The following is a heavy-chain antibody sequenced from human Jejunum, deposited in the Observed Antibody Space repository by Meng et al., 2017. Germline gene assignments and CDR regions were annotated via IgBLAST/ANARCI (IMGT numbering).Heavy chain of an antibody. Sequence: DVQLLESGGGFGQSGGSLRLSCTASGFTFRNHAMTWVRQAPGKGLEWVSGISDSGGSTYYADSVKGRFTISRDNSKNTLYLQMDSLGAEDTAVYYCAKTGKGYYDSSGATFDYWGQGTLVTVSS. CDR3: AKTGKGYYDSSGATFDY. J-gene: IGHJ4*02. V-gene: IGHV3-23*01. CDR1: GFTFRNHA. D-gene: IGHD3-22*01. CDR2: ISDSGGST.